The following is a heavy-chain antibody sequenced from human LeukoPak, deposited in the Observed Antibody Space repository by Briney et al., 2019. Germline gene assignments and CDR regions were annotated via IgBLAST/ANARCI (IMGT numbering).Heavy chain of an antibody. Sequence: GGSLRLSCAASGFTLNSYSITWVRQAPGKGLEWVSTISSSGGYIYYADSVKGRFTISRDTAKNSLYLQMNSLRVEDTAVYSCARLRDTVTSASDYWGQGTLVTVSS. CDR3: ARLRDTVTSASDY. CDR2: ISSSGGYI. CDR1: GFTLNSYS. V-gene: IGHV3-21*01. J-gene: IGHJ4*02. D-gene: IGHD4-17*01.